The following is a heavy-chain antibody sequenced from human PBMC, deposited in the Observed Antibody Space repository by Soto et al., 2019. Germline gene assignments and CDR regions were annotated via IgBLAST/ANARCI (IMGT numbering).Heavy chain of an antibody. D-gene: IGHD3-9*01. CDR2: IYYSGST. CDR3: AREHLDNYSYSMVV. CDR1: GGSISSGGYY. V-gene: IGHV4-31*03. J-gene: IGHJ6*03. Sequence: SETLSRTCTVSGGSISSGGYYWSWILQHPGKGLEWIGYIYYSGSTYYNPSLKSRVTISVDTSKNQFSLKLSSVTAADTAVYYCAREHLDNYSYSMVVWGKGPTVTVSS.